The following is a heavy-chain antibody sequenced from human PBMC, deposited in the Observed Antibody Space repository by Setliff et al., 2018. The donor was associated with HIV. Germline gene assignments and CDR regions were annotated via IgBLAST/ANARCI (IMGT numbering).Heavy chain of an antibody. D-gene: IGHD1-26*01. CDR2: IHPNTGST. J-gene: IGHJ3*01. Sequence: ASVKVSCKTSGYTFTAYYIYWVRQAPGHGLELMGRIHPNTGSTNYLQEFQGRVTMTRDTSMSTVYMALTGLTSDDTAVYYCAKQGYSDSLYAFDVWGQGTMVTVSS. CDR3: AKQGYSDSLYAFDV. V-gene: IGHV1-2*06. CDR1: GYTFTAYY.